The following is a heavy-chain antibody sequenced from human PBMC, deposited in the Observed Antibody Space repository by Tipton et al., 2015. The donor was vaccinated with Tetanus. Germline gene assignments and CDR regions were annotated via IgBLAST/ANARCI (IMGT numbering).Heavy chain of an antibody. CDR1: GDSVSGNY. Sequence: TLSLTCTVSGDSVSGNYWSWIRQPPRKGLEWIGYVYYTGGTNHNPSLKSRVTISMDRSKNQISLQLTSVTAADTAVYFCAGVTAQRTELFFDHWGQGTLVTVSS. CDR3: AGVTAQRTELFFDH. J-gene: IGHJ4*02. D-gene: IGHD6-13*01. CDR2: VYYTGGT. V-gene: IGHV4-59*02.